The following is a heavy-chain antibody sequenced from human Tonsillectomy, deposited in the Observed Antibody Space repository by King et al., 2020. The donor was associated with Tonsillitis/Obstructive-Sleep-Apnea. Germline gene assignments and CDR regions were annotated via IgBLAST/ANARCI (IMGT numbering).Heavy chain of an antibody. CDR1: GGSFSGYY. CDR2: INHSGST. CDR3: ARKRVFCEQLALTLYYFDY. J-gene: IGHJ4*02. V-gene: IGHV4-34*01. Sequence: VQLQQWGAGLLKPSETLSLTCAVYGGSFSGYYWSWIRQPPGKGLEWIGEINHSGSTNYNPSLKSRVTISVDTSKNQFSLKLSSVTAADTAVYYCARKRVFCEQLALTLYYFDYWGQGTLVTVSS. D-gene: IGHD6-6*01.